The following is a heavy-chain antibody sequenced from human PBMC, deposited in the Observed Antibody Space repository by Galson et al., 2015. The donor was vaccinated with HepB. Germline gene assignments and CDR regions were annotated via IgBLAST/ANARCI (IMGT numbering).Heavy chain of an antibody. CDR1: GYTFTGYY. Sequence: SVKVSCKASGYTFTGYYLHWVRQAPGQGLEWMGWINPNSGGTNYAQKFQGRVTMTRDTSISTAYMELSRLRSDDTAVYYCARDGGSSWYQIDYWGQGTLVTVSS. CDR3: ARDGGSSWYQIDY. CDR2: INPNSGGT. V-gene: IGHV1-2*02. J-gene: IGHJ4*02. D-gene: IGHD6-13*01.